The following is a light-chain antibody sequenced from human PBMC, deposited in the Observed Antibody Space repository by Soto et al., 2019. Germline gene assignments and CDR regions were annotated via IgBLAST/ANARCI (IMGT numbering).Light chain of an antibody. CDR2: DAS. Sequence: AIQLTQSRSSLSASVGDRVIVTCRASQGINSALAWYQQKPGKAPKLLIYDASSLESGVPSRFTGSGSGTDLTLTISSLQPEDFATYYCHQFTSYPLTFGGGTKVEIK. CDR3: HQFTSYPLT. V-gene: IGKV1-13*02. J-gene: IGKJ4*01. CDR1: QGINSA.